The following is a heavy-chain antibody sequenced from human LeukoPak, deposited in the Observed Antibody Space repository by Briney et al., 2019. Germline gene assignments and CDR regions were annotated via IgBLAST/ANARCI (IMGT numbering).Heavy chain of an antibody. Sequence: ASVKVSCKASGYTFTSYGISWVRQAPGQGLEWMGWISAYNGNTNYAQKLQGRVTMTTDTSTSTAYMELRSLRSDDTAVYYCARLSVLGCSSTSCYRVVDYWGQGTLVTVSS. CDR3: ARLSVLGCSSTSCYRVVDY. V-gene: IGHV1-18*01. CDR1: GYTFTSYG. D-gene: IGHD2-2*02. J-gene: IGHJ4*02. CDR2: ISAYNGNT.